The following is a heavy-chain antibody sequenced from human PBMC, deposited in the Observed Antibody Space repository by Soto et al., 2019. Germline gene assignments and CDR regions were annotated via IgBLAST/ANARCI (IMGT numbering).Heavy chain of an antibody. CDR2: INPDSGGT. J-gene: IGHJ4*02. CDR1: GYMFTGYY. Sequence: ASVKVSCKASGYMFTGYYMHWVRQAPGQGLEWMGWINPDSGGTNYDQKFRGRVTMTRDTSFSTAYMEVSSLRSDDTAVYYCARKVATFNLEHWGQGTLVTVSS. V-gene: IGHV1-2*02. D-gene: IGHD5-12*01. CDR3: ARKVATFNLEH.